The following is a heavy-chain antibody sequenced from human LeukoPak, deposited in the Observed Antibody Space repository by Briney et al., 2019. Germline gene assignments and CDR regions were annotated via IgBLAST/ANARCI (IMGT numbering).Heavy chain of an antibody. J-gene: IGHJ4*02. CDR3: AKDTYGGYGSIDF. D-gene: IGHD5-12*01. CDR1: GFTFNNYA. V-gene: IGHV3-23*01. CDR2: IYASGST. Sequence: PGGSLRLSCAASGFTFNNYAMSWVRQAPGKGLEWISSIYASGSTHYADSVKGRCTISRDNSKNTLYLQMNGLRAEDTALYYCAKDTYGGYGSIDFWGQGTLVTVSA.